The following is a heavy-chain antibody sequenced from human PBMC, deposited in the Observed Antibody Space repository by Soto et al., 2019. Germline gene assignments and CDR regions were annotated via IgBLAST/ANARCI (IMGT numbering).Heavy chain of an antibody. CDR3: AKDPKVAAASFDEYYFDY. CDR2: ISYDGSNK. J-gene: IGHJ4*02. V-gene: IGHV3-30*18. D-gene: IGHD6-13*01. Sequence: GGSLRLSCAASGFTFSGYGMHWVRQAPGKGLEWVAVISYDGSNKYYADSVKGRFTISRDNSKNTLYLQMNSLRAEDTAVYYCAKDPKVAAASFDEYYFDYWGQGTLVTVSS. CDR1: GFTFSGYG.